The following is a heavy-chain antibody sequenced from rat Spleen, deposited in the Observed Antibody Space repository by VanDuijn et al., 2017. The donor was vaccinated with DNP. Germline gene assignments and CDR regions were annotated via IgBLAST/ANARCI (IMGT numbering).Heavy chain of an antibody. V-gene: IGHV5-25*01. CDR1: GFSFSDYD. D-gene: IGHD4-1*01. CDR3: ARHMDTGPYYAMDV. Sequence: EVQLVESGGGLVQPGRSLKLSCAASGFSFSDYDMAWVRQAPPKGLEWVTAISSRGGSTYYRDSVKGRFTVSRDNTQSRLYLQMDSLRSEDTATYYCARHMDTGPYYAMDVWGQGISVTVSS. CDR2: ISSRGGST. J-gene: IGHJ4*01.